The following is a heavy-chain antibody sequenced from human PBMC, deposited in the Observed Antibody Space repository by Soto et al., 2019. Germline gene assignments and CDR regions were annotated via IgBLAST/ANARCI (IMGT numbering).Heavy chain of an antibody. CDR3: VRDGTKTLRDWFDP. V-gene: IGHV4-4*07. Sequence: QVQLQESGPGLVKPSETLSLTCTVSGASISGYYWSWIRKSAGKGLEWIGRIYATGTTDYNPSLKSLVMMSVDTSKKQFSLKLRYVTAADTAVYYCVRDGTKTLRDWFDPWGQGISVTVSS. CDR2: IYATGTT. D-gene: IGHD1-1*01. J-gene: IGHJ5*02. CDR1: GASISGYY.